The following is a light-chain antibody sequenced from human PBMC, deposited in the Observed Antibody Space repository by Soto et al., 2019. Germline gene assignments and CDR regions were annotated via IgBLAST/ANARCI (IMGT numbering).Light chain of an antibody. V-gene: IGKV3-20*01. CDR1: QSVSSSY. Sequence: EIVLTQSPGTLSLSPGERATLSCRASQSVSSSYLAWYQQKPGQAPRLLIYGASSKAAAIPDRFSGSGNGTDFTLTISSLELEDFAVYYCQQYGSSPTTFGQRTKVELK. CDR3: QQYGSSPTT. J-gene: IGKJ1*01. CDR2: GAS.